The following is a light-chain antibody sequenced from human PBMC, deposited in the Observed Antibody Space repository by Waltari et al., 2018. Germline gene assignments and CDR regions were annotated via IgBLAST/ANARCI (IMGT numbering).Light chain of an antibody. CDR1: QSVSYS. J-gene: IGKJ4*01. CDR3: QQRRNWPLT. CDR2: DTS. Sequence: CSASQSVSYSLAWYQTIPVQAPRLLIYDTSHRATGIPDRFSGSGSETDFTLTISSLEPEDFAVYYCQQRRNWPLTFGGGTKVEIK. V-gene: IGKV3-11*01.